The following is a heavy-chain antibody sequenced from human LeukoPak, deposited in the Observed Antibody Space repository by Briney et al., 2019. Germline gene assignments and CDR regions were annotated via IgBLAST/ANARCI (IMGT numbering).Heavy chain of an antibody. CDR3: ARAGVAAAGTGGWLDP. J-gene: IGHJ5*02. Sequence: SETLSLTCAVYGGSFSGYYWSWIRQPPGKGLEWIGEINHSGSTNYNPSLKSRVTISVDTSKNQFSLKLSSVTAADTAVYYCARAGVAAAGTGGWLDPWGQGTLVTVSS. V-gene: IGHV4-34*01. CDR1: GGSFSGYY. D-gene: IGHD6-13*01. CDR2: INHSGST.